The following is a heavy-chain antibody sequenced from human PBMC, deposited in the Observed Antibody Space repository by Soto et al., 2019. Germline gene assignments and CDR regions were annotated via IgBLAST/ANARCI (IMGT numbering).Heavy chain of an antibody. CDR1: GFTFDDYA. V-gene: IGHV3-9*01. J-gene: IGHJ6*02. Sequence: EVQLVESGGGLVQPGRSLRLSCAASGFTFDDYAMHWVRQAPGKGLEWVSGISWNSGTIVYADSVKGRFTISRDNAKNSLYLQMNSLRGEATALYYCAKDMRGGSSSSRYYYGLDVWGQGTTVTVSS. D-gene: IGHD6-13*01. CDR3: AKDMRGGSSSSRYYYGLDV. CDR2: ISWNSGTI.